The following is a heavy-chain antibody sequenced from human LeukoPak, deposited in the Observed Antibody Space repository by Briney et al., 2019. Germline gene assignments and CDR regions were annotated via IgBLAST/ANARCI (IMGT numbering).Heavy chain of an antibody. Sequence: ASVKVSCKASVGTFSSYAISWVRQAPGQGLEWMGGIIPIFGTANYAQKFQGRVTITTDESTSTAYMELSSLRSEDTAVYYCARDRPGDYYDSSGYLDYWGQGTLVTVSS. J-gene: IGHJ4*02. CDR2: IIPIFGTA. D-gene: IGHD3-22*01. CDR1: VGTFSSYA. V-gene: IGHV1-69*05. CDR3: ARDRPGDYYDSSGYLDY.